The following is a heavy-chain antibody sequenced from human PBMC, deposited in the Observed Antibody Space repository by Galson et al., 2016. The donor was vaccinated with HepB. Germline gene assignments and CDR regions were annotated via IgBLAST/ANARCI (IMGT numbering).Heavy chain of an antibody. Sequence: PALVKPTQTLTLTCTFSGFSLSTSGVGVGWIRQPPGRALEWLALIFWNDDKRYSPSLKSRLTITKDNSKNHVVLTVTNMDPVDTATYYCARFGMEITPGGPFDSWGQGTLVTVSS. CDR2: IFWNDDK. J-gene: IGHJ4*02. CDR3: ARFGMEITPGGPFDS. V-gene: IGHV2-5*01. D-gene: IGHD4-23*01. CDR1: GFSLSTSGVG.